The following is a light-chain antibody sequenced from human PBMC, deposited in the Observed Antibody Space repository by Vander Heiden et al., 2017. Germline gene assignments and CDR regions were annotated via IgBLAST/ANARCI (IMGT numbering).Light chain of an antibody. CDR1: RSNIGAGFD. J-gene: IGLJ2*01. V-gene: IGLV1-40*01. CDR2: YDN. Sequence: QSVLTQPPSVSGAPGQRVTISCSGSRSNIGAGFDVYWYQHIPGEAPKLRRSYDNKRPSGVPDRFSASKSETSAALAITGLQAEDEADYDGQSYDTERGGSLFGGGTKLTVL. CDR3: QSYDTERGGSL.